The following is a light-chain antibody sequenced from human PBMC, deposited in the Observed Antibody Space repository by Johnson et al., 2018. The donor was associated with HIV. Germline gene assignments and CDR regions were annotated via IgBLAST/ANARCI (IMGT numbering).Light chain of an antibody. CDR1: SSNIGNNY. Sequence: QSVLTQPPSVSAAPGQKVTISCSGSSSNIGNNYVSWYQQLPGTAPKLLIYDNNKRPSGIPDRFSGSKSGTSATLGITGLQTGDEADYYCGTWDSSLSASYVFGTGTQVTFL. CDR3: GTWDSSLSASYV. V-gene: IGLV1-51*01. J-gene: IGLJ1*01. CDR2: DNN.